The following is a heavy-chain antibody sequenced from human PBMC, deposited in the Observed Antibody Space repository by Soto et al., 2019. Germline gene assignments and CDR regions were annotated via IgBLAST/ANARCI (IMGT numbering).Heavy chain of an antibody. V-gene: IGHV4-59*08. D-gene: IGHD6-19*01. CDR1: GGSISSYY. Sequence: SETLSLTCTVSGGSISSYYWSWIRQPPGKGLEWIGYIYYSGSTNYNPSLKSRVTISVDTSKNQFSLKLSSVTAADTAVYYCARRKWVAVAGTTQRKFSYYYSMDVWGQGTTVTVSS. CDR3: ARRKWVAVAGTTQRKFSYYYSMDV. CDR2: IYYSGST. J-gene: IGHJ6*03.